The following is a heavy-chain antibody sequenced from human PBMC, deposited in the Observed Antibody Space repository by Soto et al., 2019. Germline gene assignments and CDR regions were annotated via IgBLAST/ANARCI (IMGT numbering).Heavy chain of an antibody. CDR2: IFYTGST. D-gene: IGHD2-2*01. CDR1: GGSINSGDYY. V-gene: IGHV4-31*03. CDR3: ARDMRGGSYGMDV. Sequence: QVQLQESGPGLVKPSQTLSLTCTVSGGSINSGDYYWSWILQHPGKGLEWIGYIFYTGSTYYNLNRKSRVTISEDKSKHQFSLKLRSVTAADTDVYYCARDMRGGSYGMDVWGQGTMVTVSS. J-gene: IGHJ6*02.